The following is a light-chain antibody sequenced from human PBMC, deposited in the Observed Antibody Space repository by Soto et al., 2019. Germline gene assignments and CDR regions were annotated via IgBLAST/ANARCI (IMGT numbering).Light chain of an antibody. CDR3: LQSDTWPYT. V-gene: IGKV3-15*01. CDR1: QSVATN. Sequence: ETVMTQSPATLSVSPGERATLSCRASQSVATNVAWYQQKPGQAPRLLIYRASTGAPGIPARFSGSGSGTKFTLTISSLQSEDFAIYYCLQSDTWPYTFGQGTKLEIK. J-gene: IGKJ2*01. CDR2: RAS.